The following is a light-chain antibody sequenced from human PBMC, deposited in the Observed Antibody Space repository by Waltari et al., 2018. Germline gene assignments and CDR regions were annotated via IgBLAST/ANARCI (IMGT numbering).Light chain of an antibody. V-gene: IGKV1-5*03. J-gene: IGKJ1*01. CDR3: HQCNTYST. CDR1: QGIGIL. CDR2: KAS. Sequence: DIQITQSPSTLSSSVRDTDTITFRASQGIGILLAWYQQHPRRAPKPLIYKASIFQTGVPSSFSGSGSGTEFTLTIANLQPDDFATYFCHQCNTYSTFGQGTKVEIK.